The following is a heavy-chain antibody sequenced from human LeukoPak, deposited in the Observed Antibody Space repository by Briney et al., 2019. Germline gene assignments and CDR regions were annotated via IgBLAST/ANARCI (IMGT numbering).Heavy chain of an antibody. V-gene: IGHV3-53*01. CDR1: GFTVSSNY. CDR3: ARRCNNDWCHNY. CDR2: IYVDGTT. D-gene: IGHD2-8*02. Sequence: GGSLRLSCAASGFTVSSNYMSWVRQAPGKGLEWVSGIYVDGTTYYADSVKGRFTISRDDSKNTLYLQMNGLRVEDTAVYYCARRCNNDWCHNYWGQGTLVTVSS. J-gene: IGHJ4*02.